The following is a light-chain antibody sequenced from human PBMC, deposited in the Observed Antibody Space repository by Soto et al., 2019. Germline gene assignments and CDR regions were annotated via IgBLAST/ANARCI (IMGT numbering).Light chain of an antibody. J-gene: IGLJ1*01. Sequence: QSALTQPASVSGSPGQSITISCTGTSSDVGGYNDVSWYQQHPGKAPQLMIYDVSNRPSGVSNRFSGSRSGNTASLTITGFRGEAEADYYCISYSCGSPLDVFGTGTKV. CDR1: SSDVGGYND. CDR2: DVS. V-gene: IGLV2-14*01. CDR3: ISYSCGSPLDV.